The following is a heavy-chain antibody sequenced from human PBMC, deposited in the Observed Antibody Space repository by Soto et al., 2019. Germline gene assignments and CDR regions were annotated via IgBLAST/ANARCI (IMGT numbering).Heavy chain of an antibody. J-gene: IGHJ3*02. CDR2: IDPSDSYT. CDR1: GYSFTSYW. D-gene: IGHD3-3*01. Sequence: GESLKISCKGSGYSFTSYWITWVRQMPGKGLEWMGRIDPSDSYTNYSPSFQGHVTISADKSISTAYLQWSSLKASDTAMYYCARQAIFGVIIIAFDIWGQGTMVTVSS. V-gene: IGHV5-10-1*01. CDR3: ARQAIFGVIIIAFDI.